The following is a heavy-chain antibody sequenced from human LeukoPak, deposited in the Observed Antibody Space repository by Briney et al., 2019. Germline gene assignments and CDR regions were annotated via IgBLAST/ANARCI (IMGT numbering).Heavy chain of an antibody. CDR2: IYCSGST. Sequence: SETLSLTCTVSGGSISSSSYHWGWIRQPPGKGLEWIGSIYCSGSTYYNPSLKSRVTISVDTSKNQFSLKLSSVTAADTAVYYCARQLGYCSSTSCYADKVDYWGQGTLVTVSS. CDR1: GGSISSSSYH. D-gene: IGHD2-2*01. V-gene: IGHV4-39*01. CDR3: ARQLGYCSSTSCYADKVDY. J-gene: IGHJ4*02.